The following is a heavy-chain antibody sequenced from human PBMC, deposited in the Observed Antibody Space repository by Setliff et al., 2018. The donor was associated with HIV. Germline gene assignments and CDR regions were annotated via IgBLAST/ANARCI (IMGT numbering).Heavy chain of an antibody. J-gene: IGHJ3*02. Sequence: SETLSLTCAVSGYSISSGYYWGWIRQPPGKGLEWLGSISHSGSTYYNPSLRSRVTISVDTSKNQFSLRLSPVTAADTAVFYCARGYAFDIWGQGTMVTVSS. CDR2: ISHSGST. CDR1: GYSISSGYY. CDR3: ARGYAFDI. V-gene: IGHV4-38-2*01.